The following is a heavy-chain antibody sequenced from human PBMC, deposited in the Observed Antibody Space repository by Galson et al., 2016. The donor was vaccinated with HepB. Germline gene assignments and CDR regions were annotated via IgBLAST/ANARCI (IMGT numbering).Heavy chain of an antibody. CDR1: GFTFSDYY. V-gene: IGHV3-11*01. J-gene: IGHJ4*02. D-gene: IGHD2-2*01. CDR2: ITSSGGTI. CDR3: ARIGIVSVAMVDY. Sequence: SLRLSCAASGFTFSDYYMSWIRQAPGKGLEWVSHITSSGGTIYSADSVKGRFTISRDNAKNSLHLQMNSLRAEDTAVYYCARIGIVSVAMVDYWGQGTLVTVSS.